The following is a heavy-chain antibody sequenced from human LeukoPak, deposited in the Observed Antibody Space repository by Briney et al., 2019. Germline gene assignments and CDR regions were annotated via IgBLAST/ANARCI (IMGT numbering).Heavy chain of an antibody. Sequence: ASVKVSCKASGYTFTTYDINWVRHATGQGLEWMGWMNPNSGNTGYAQKFQGRVTITRNTSISTAYMELSSLRSEDTAVYYCARGPNKSDGGNSGSAWFDPWGQGTLVTVSS. V-gene: IGHV1-8*01. CDR3: ARGPNKSDGGNSGSAWFDP. CDR1: GYTFTTYD. D-gene: IGHD4-23*01. CDR2: MNPNSGNT. J-gene: IGHJ5*02.